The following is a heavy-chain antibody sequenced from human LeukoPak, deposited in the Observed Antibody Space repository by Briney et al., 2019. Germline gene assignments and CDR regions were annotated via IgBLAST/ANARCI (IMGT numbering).Heavy chain of an antibody. Sequence: SETLSLTCFVSGGSINSHIHYWGWIRQPPGKGLEWIGNIYYSGSTYYNPSLKSRVSISVDASKNQFSLKLSAVTAADTAVYYCARDVDATSGWFDPWGQGTLVTVSS. D-gene: IGHD2-15*01. J-gene: IGHJ5*02. CDR1: GGSINSHIHY. CDR3: ARDVDATSGWFDP. V-gene: IGHV4-39*07. CDR2: IYYSGST.